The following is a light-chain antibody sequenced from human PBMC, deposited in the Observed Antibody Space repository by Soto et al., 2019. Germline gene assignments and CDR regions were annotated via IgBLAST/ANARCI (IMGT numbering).Light chain of an antibody. V-gene: IGLV2-14*01. Sequence: QSALTQPASVSGSPGQSITISCTGTSSDVGGYNYVSWYQQHPGKAPKLMIYEVSNRPSGVSKRFSGSKSGNTASLTISGLQAEDEADYYCSSYTSSSTPVVFGGETKVTVL. CDR3: SSYTSSSTPVV. CDR1: SSDVGGYNY. CDR2: EVS. J-gene: IGLJ2*01.